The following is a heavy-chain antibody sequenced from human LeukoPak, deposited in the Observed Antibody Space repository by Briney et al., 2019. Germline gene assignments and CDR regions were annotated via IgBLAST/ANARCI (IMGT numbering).Heavy chain of an antibody. CDR3: ASKRGAY. D-gene: IGHD1-26*01. CDR1: GFTFSNYA. V-gene: IGHV3-21*01. J-gene: IGHJ4*02. Sequence: GGSLRLSCAASGFTFSNYAMNWVRQAPGKGLEWVSSISSSSSYIYYADSVKGRFTISRDNAKNSLYLQMNSLRAEDTAVYYCASKRGAYWGQGTLVTVSS. CDR2: ISSSSSYI.